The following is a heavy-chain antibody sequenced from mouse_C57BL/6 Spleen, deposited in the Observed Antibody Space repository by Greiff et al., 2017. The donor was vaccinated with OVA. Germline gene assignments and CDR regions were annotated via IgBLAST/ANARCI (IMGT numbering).Heavy chain of an antibody. Sequence: VQLQESGPELVKPGASVKISCKASGYSFTGYYMNWVKQSPEKSLEWIGEINPSTGGTTYNQKFKAKATLTVDKSSSTAYMQLKSLTSEDSAVYYCARSLYDGYDAMDYWGQGTSVTVSS. CDR3: ARSLYDGYDAMDY. V-gene: IGHV1-42*01. CDR2: INPSTGGT. D-gene: IGHD2-3*01. CDR1: GYSFTGYY. J-gene: IGHJ4*01.